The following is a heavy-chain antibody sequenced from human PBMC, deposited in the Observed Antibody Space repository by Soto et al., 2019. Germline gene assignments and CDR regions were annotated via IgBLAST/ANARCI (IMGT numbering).Heavy chain of an antibody. Sequence: EVQLVESGGGLVKPGWSLRLSCAASGFTFSSYSMNWVRQAPGKGLEWVSSISSSSSYIYYADSVKGRFTISRDNAKNSLYLQMNSLRAEDTAVYYCARTTYYDFWSGFGAFDIWGQGTMVTVSS. CDR1: GFTFSSYS. J-gene: IGHJ3*02. CDR3: ARTTYYDFWSGFGAFDI. V-gene: IGHV3-21*01. CDR2: ISSSSSYI. D-gene: IGHD3-3*01.